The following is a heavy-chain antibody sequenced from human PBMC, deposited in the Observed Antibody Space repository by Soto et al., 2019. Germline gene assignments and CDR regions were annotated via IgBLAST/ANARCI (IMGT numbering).Heavy chain of an antibody. CDR1: GGSISSYY. CDR3: ARLWGYYFDN. Sequence: QVQLQESGPGLVKPSETLSLTCTVSGGSISSYYWRWIRQPPGKGLEWIGYSYYSGSTNYTPCLKCRVTISVDTSKTPSSLKVIAVTYADTSVYYCARLWGYYFDNRGQGTLVTVSS. V-gene: IGHV4-59*08. D-gene: IGHD3-16*01. CDR2: SYYSGST. J-gene: IGHJ4*02.